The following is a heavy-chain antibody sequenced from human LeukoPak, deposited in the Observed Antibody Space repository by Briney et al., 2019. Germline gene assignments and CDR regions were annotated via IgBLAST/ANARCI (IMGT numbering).Heavy chain of an antibody. V-gene: IGHV3-53*01. D-gene: IGHD1-26*01. CDR2: IYSGGST. CDR1: GFTVSSNY. CDR3: ARAVGATRLRFDY. J-gene: IGHJ4*02. Sequence: PGGSLRLSCAASGFTVSSNYMSWVRQAPGKGLEWVSVIYSGGSTYYADSVKGRFTISRDNSKNTLYLQMNSLRAEGTAVYYCARAVGATRLRFDYWGQGTLVTVSS.